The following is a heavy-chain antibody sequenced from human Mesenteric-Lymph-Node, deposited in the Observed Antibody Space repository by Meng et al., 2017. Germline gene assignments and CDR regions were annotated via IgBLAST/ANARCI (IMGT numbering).Heavy chain of an antibody. J-gene: IGHJ5*02. D-gene: IGHD3-10*01. CDR1: GDSITSGDYS. V-gene: IGHV4-30-2*01. CDR2: IYHGVNI. CDR3: VRDTRRGGGWFDP. Sequence: QVLVQESGSGLVMPSQTLSLTCAVSGDSITSGDYSWTWIRHPPGKGLEWIGYIYHGVNIYYTPSLRSRVTISVDKSRNQFSLKLTSVSAADTAVYYCVRDTRRGGGWFDPWGQGTLVTVSS.